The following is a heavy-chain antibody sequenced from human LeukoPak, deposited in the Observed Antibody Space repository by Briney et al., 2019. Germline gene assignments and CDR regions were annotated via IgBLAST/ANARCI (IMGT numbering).Heavy chain of an antibody. J-gene: IGHJ6*03. CDR1: GYTFTSYD. CDR3: AREGYYDTSGYYYMDV. CDR2: MNPNSGNT. V-gene: IGHV1-8*01. D-gene: IGHD3-22*01. Sequence: ASVKVSCKASGYTFTSYDINWVRQATGQGLEWMGWMNPNSGNTGYAQKFQGRVTMTRNTPISTAYMELSSLRSEDTAVYYCAREGYYDTSGYYYMDVWGKGTTVTVSS.